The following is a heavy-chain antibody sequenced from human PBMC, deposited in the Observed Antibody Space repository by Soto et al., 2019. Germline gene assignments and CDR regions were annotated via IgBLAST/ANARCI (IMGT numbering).Heavy chain of an antibody. CDR3: ARDQGVEMAIFY. CDR2: IIPILGIA. Sequence: QVQLVQSGAEVKNPGSSVKVSCKASGGTFSSYTISWVRQAPGQGLEWMGRIIPILGIANYAQKFQGRVTITADKSTSTAYMELSSLRSEDTAVYYCARDQGVEMAIFYWGQGTLVTVSS. J-gene: IGHJ4*02. V-gene: IGHV1-69*08. D-gene: IGHD2-21*01. CDR1: GGTFSSYT.